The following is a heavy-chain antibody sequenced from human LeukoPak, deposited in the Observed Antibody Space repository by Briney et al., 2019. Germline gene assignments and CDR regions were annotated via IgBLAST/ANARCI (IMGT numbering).Heavy chain of an antibody. D-gene: IGHD4-17*01. V-gene: IGHV4-38-2*02. CDR2: IYYSGST. Sequence: SETLSLTCTVSGYPISSGYYWAWIRQPPGKGLEWIGSIYYSGSTYYNPSLKSRVTISVDTSKNQFSLKLSSVTAADTAVYYCARESRYGDYYYYYMDVWGKGTTVTVSS. CDR1: GYPISSGYY. CDR3: ARESRYGDYYYYYMDV. J-gene: IGHJ6*03.